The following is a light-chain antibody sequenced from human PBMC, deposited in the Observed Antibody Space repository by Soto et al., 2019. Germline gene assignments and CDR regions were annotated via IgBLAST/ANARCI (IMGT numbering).Light chain of an antibody. Sequence: QSVLTQPPSVSGAPGQRVTISCTGSSSNIGAGYDVHWYQQLPGTAPKLLIFGHSNRPSGVPDRFSGSKSGTSAYLAITGLQSEDEADYYCLSYDDSLGVYVNGTKLTVL. CDR2: GHS. CDR3: LSYDDSLGV. CDR1: SSNIGAGYD. V-gene: IGLV1-40*01. J-gene: IGLJ1*01.